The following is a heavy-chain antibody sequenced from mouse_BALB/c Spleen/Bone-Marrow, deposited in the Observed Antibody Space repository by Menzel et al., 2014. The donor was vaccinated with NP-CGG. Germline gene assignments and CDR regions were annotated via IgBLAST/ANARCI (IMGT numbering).Heavy chain of an antibody. V-gene: IGHV1-15*01. Sequence: VQLVESGAELVRPGASVTLSCKASGYTFTDYEMRWVKQTPVHGLEWIGAIDPETGGTAYNQKFKGKATLTADKSSSTAYMELRSLTSEDSAVYYCTRGGNFITTAVVDFDYWGQGTTLTVSS. D-gene: IGHD1-1*01. CDR3: TRGGNFITTAVVDFDY. CDR2: IDPETGGT. J-gene: IGHJ2*01. CDR1: GYTFTDYE.